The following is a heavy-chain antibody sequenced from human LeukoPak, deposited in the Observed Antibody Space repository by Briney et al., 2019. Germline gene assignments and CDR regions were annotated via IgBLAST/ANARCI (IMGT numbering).Heavy chain of an antibody. CDR2: IRYDGSNK. CDR1: GFTFSSYG. D-gene: IGHD4-17*01. Sequence: GGSLRLSCAASGFTFSSYGMHWVRQAPGKGLEWVAFIRYDGSNKYYADSVKGRFTISRDNSKNTLYLQMNSLRAEDTAVYHCARDLVTVTATYYFDYWGQGTLVTVSS. V-gene: IGHV3-30*02. J-gene: IGHJ4*02. CDR3: ARDLVTVTATYYFDY.